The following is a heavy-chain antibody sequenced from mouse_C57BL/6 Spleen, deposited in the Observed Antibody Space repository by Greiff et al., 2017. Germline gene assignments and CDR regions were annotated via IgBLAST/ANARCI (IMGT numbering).Heavy chain of an antibody. D-gene: IGHD2-3*01. V-gene: IGHV1-52*01. Sequence: VQLQQPGAELVRPGSSVKLSCKASGYTFTSYWMHWVKQRPRQGLEWIGNIDPSDSETHYNQKFKDKATLTVDKSSSTAYMQLSSLTSEDSAVYYCARGGLYDGYDGWFAYWGQGTLVTVSA. CDR2: IDPSDSET. CDR1: GYTFTSYW. CDR3: ARGGLYDGYDGWFAY. J-gene: IGHJ3*01.